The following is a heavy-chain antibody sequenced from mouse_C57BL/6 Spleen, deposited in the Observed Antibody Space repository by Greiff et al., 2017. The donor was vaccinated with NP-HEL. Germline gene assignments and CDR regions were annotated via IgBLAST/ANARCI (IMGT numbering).Heavy chain of an antibody. D-gene: IGHD2-12*01. CDR3: ARRLRGYYAMDY. V-gene: IGHV5-12*01. J-gene: IGHJ4*01. Sequence: EVQGVESGGGLVQPGGSLKLSCAASGFTFSDYYMYWVRQTPEKRLEWVAYISNGGGSTYYPDTVKGRFTISRDNAKNTLYLQMSRLKSEDTAMYYCARRLRGYYAMDYWGQGTSVTVSS. CDR2: ISNGGGST. CDR1: GFTFSDYY.